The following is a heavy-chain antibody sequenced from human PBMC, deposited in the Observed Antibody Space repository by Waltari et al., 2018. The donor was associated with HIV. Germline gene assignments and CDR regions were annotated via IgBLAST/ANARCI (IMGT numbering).Heavy chain of an antibody. CDR3: ARGGSKPLDY. V-gene: IGHV3-74*01. CDR2: INSDGSST. CDR1: GFTLSHYW. D-gene: IGHD4-4*01. Sequence: EVQLVESGGGSVQPGGSLRLSCAASGFTLSHYWMHWVRQAPGKGLVWVSRINSDGSSTSYADSVKGRFTISRDNAKNTVYLQMNSLRAEDTAVYYCARGGSKPLDYWGQGTLVTVSS. J-gene: IGHJ4*02.